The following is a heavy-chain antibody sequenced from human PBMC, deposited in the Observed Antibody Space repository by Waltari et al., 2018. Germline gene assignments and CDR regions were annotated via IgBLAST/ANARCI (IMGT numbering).Heavy chain of an antibody. CDR2: ISPIFGTA. CDR1: GGTFSSYA. D-gene: IGHD5-12*01. Sequence: QVQLVQSGAEVKKPGSSVKVSCKASGGTFSSYAISWVRQAPGQGLEWMGSISPIFGTANYAQKFQGRVTITADKSTSTAYMELSSLRSEDTAVYYCARDRWATDAFDIWGQGTMVTVSS. V-gene: IGHV1-69*08. J-gene: IGHJ3*02. CDR3: ARDRWATDAFDI.